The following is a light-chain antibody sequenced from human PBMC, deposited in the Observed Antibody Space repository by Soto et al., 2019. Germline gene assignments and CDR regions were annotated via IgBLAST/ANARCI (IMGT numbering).Light chain of an antibody. CDR3: QQYDNLPWT. V-gene: IGKV1-33*01. CDR1: QDISNY. Sequence: IQMSQSPSSLSASVVDRVTITCQASQDISNYLNWYQQKPGKAPKLLIYDASNLETGVPSRFSGSGSGTDFTFTISSLQPEDIATYYCQQYDNLPWTFGQGTKVDIK. CDR2: DAS. J-gene: IGKJ1*01.